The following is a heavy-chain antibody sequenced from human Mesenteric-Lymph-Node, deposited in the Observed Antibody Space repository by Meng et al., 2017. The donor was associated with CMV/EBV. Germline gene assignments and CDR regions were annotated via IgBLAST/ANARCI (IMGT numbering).Heavy chain of an antibody. V-gene: IGHV4-59*11. CDR2: IYYSGTT. CDR3: RTLNWFDP. CDR1: GGSISNHY. Sequence: GSLRLSCTVSGGSISNHYWSWIRQPPGKGLEWIGFIYYSGTTNYNPSLKSRVTISVDTSKNQFSLRLTSVTAADTAVYYCRTLNWFDPWGQGTLVTVSS. J-gene: IGHJ5*02.